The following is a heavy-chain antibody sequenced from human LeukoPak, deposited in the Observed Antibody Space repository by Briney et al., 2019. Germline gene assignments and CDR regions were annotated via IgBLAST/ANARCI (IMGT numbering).Heavy chain of an antibody. CDR3: ARDRSGSTH. V-gene: IGHV3-23*01. J-gene: IGHJ4*02. D-gene: IGHD1-26*01. Sequence: PGGSLRLSCAASGFTFSSYAMSWVRQAPGKGLEWVSVISGSGGSTYYADSVKGRFTISRDNPKNTLYLQMNTLTADDTAVYFCARDRSGSTHWGPGTLVTVSS. CDR1: GFTFSSYA. CDR2: ISGSGGST.